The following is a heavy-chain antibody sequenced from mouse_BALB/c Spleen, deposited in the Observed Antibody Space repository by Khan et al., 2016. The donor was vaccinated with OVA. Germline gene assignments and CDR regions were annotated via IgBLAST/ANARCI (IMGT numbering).Heavy chain of an antibody. J-gene: IGHJ3*01. CDR3: ARDGYSPRFAY. V-gene: IGHV14-1*02. D-gene: IGHD2-3*01. CDR1: GFNIKDYY. CDR2: IDPENGDT. Sequence: VQLKQSGAELVRPGALVKLSCKASGFNIKDYYMHWVKQRPEQGLVWIGRIDPENGDTIYDPKFQGKASITSDTSSNTAYLQLSSLTSEDTAVYYCARDGYSPRFAYWGQGTLVTVSA.